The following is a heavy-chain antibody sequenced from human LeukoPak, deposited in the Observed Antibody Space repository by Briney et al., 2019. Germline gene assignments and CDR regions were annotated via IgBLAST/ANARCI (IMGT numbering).Heavy chain of an antibody. CDR1: GGSLRSSGHW. V-gene: IGHV4-39*01. D-gene: IGHD6-13*01. CDR3: ARHPGHIAAGDY. Sequence: SETLSPTCTVSGGSLRSSGHWWVWIRQPPGKGLEWIGSIHYSGKVYYNPSLKSRVTISVDTSKNQFSLKLSSVTAADTAVYYCARHPGHIAAGDYWGQGTLVTVSS. J-gene: IGHJ4*02. CDR2: IHYSGKV.